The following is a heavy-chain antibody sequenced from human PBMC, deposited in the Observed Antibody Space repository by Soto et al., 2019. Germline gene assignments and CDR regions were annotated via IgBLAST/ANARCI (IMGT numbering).Heavy chain of an antibody. J-gene: IGHJ4*02. Sequence: QVQLVQSGAEVKKPGSSVKVSCKASGGTFSSYAISWVRQAPGQGLEWMGGIIPIFGTANYAQKFQGRVTITPDESTSISYIETGRLRTEDTAGYYSGRGGLKTGIVGDTHLVYWGQGTLVTVSS. CDR2: IIPIFGTA. CDR3: GRGGLKTGIVGDTHLVY. V-gene: IGHV1-69*01. D-gene: IGHD1-26*01. CDR1: GGTFSSYA.